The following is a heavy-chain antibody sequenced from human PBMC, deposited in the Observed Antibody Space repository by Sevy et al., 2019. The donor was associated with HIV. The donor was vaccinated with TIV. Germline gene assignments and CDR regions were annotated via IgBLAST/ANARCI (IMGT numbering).Heavy chain of an antibody. D-gene: IGHD2-2*01. V-gene: IGHV1-2*02. J-gene: IGHJ3*02. CDR1: GYTFTGYY. Sequence: ASVKVSCKASGYTFTGYYMHWVRQAPGQGLEWMGWINPNSGGTNYAQKFQGRVTMTRDTSIGTAYMELSRLRSDDTAVYYCAREYCSSTSCYDDAFDIWGQGTMVTVSS. CDR2: INPNSGGT. CDR3: AREYCSSTSCYDDAFDI.